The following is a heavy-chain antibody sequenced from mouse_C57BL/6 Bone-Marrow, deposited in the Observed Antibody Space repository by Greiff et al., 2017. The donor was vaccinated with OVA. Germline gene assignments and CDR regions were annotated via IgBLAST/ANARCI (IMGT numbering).Heavy chain of an antibody. J-gene: IGHJ1*03. Sequence: QVQLQQSGAELVRPGTSVKVSCKASGYAFTNYLIEWVKQRPGQGLEWIGVINPGSGGTNYNEKFKGKATLTADKSSSTAYMQLSSLTSEDSAVYYCARTTYDYDDCWYFDVWGTGTTVTVSS. CDR1: GYAFTNYL. CDR3: ARTTYDYDDCWYFDV. V-gene: IGHV1-54*01. D-gene: IGHD2-4*01. CDR2: INPGSGGT.